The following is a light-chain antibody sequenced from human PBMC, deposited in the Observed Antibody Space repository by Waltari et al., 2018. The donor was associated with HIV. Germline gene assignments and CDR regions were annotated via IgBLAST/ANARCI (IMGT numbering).Light chain of an antibody. CDR3: EQNYDFPRT. CDR2: STS. J-gene: IGKJ1*01. CDR1: QKVRTY. V-gene: IGKV1-39*01. Sequence: VGETVTFTCRSSQKVRTYVNWYQQTLGRPPRLLIFSTSSLQSGVSSRFSGRGSGTDFTLTIKNLQPEDFATYYCEQNYDFPRTFGQGTTVG.